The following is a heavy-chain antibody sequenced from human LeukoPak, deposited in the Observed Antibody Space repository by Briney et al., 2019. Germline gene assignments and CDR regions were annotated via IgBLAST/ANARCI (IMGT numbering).Heavy chain of an antibody. CDR3: AKGSYVVAFDY. Sequence: GGSLRLSCAASGFTFSSYEMNWVRQAPGKGLEWVSTISGSGGSTYYADSVKGRFTISRDNSKNTLYLQMNSLRAEDTAVYYCAKGSYVVAFDYWGQGTLVTVSS. V-gene: IGHV3-23*01. CDR2: ISGSGGST. J-gene: IGHJ4*02. D-gene: IGHD2-2*01. CDR1: GFTFSSYE.